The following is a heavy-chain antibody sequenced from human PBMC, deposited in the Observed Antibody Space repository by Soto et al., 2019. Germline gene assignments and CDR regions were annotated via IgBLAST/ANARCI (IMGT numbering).Heavy chain of an antibody. V-gene: IGHV4-31*03. CDR3: ARGNTVTSHFDY. CDR2: SYYSGST. D-gene: IGHD4-17*01. J-gene: IGHJ4*02. Sequence: QVQLQESGPGLVKPSQTLSLTCTVSGGSISSGGYYWSWIRQHPGKGLEWIGYSYYSGSTYYNPSLKSRVTISVDTSKNQFSLKLSSVTAADTAVYYCARGNTVTSHFDYWGQGTLVTVSS. CDR1: GGSISSGGYY.